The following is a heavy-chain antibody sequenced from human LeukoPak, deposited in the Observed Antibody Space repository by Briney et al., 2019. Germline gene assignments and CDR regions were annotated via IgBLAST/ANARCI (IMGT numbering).Heavy chain of an antibody. CDR1: GFTFSNYA. V-gene: IGHV3-64D*09. J-gene: IGHJ4*02. CDR2: ISNNGVST. D-gene: IGHD1-1*01. CDR3: AMNWNCDY. Sequence: PGGSLRLSCSASGFTFSNYALAWVRQAPGKGLEYVSAISNNGVSTYYADSVRGRFTISRDNSKSTLYLQMSSLRAEDTAVYYCAMNWNCDYWGQGTLVTVSS.